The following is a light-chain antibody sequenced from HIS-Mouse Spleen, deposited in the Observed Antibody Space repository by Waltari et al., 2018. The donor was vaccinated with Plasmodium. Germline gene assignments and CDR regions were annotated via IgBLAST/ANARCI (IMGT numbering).Light chain of an antibody. CDR1: QSVSSSY. J-gene: IGKJ1*01. CDR2: GAS. CDR3: QQYGSSLPWT. V-gene: IGKV3-20*01. Sequence: EIVLTQSPGTLSLSPGERATLSCRASQSVSSSYLAWYQQKPGQAPRLRIYGASSRANGIPDRFSGSGSGTDFTLTISRLEPEDFAVYYCQQYGSSLPWTFGQGTKVEI.